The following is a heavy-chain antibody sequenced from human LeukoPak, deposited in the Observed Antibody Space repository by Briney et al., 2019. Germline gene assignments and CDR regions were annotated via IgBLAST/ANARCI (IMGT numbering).Heavy chain of an antibody. CDR2: VYYSGST. J-gene: IGHJ6*02. Sequence: SETLSLTCTVSGDSISSSSYYWGWIRPPPGKGLEWIVTVYYSGSTYYNPSLKSRVTISVDTSKNHFSLTLSSVTAADTAVYYCARHLAAASGFYGVDVWGQGTTVTVSS. V-gene: IGHV4-39*01. CDR1: GDSISSSSYY. D-gene: IGHD6-13*01. CDR3: ARHLAAASGFYGVDV.